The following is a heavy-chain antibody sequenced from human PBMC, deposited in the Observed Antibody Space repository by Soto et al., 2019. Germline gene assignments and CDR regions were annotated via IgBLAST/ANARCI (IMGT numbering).Heavy chain of an antibody. V-gene: IGHV3-48*02. Sequence: PGGSLRLCCAASGFTFSSYSLNWVRQAPAKGMEWVSYISSSSTTIYYADSVKGRFTISRDNAKISLYLQMTSVRDEDTAVYYCARIYCSGGSCPGLYFDLWGRGTLVTVAS. CDR3: ARIYCSGGSCPGLYFDL. J-gene: IGHJ2*01. CDR1: GFTFSSYS. D-gene: IGHD2-15*01. CDR2: ISSSSTTI.